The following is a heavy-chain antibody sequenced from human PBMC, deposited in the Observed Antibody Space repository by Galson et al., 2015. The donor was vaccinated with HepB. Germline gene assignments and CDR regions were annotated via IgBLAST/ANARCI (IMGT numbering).Heavy chain of an antibody. CDR3: VNGREGNYYDSSGYYNY. D-gene: IGHD3-22*01. J-gene: IGHJ4*02. V-gene: IGHV3-23*01. CDR2: ISGSGGST. Sequence: SLRLSCAASGFTFSSYAMSWVRQAPGKGLEWVSAISGSGGSTYYADSVKGRFTISRDNSKNTLYLQMNSLRAEDTAVYYCVNGREGNYYDSSGYYNYWGQGTLVTVSS. CDR1: GFTFSSYA.